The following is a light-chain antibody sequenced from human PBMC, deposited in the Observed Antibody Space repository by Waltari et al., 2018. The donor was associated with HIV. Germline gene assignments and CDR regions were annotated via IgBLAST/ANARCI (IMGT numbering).Light chain of an antibody. J-gene: IGLJ1*01. CDR1: NSNIRSNF. V-gene: IGLV1-47*01. Sequence: QSGLTQPPSASGTPGQRRSISCAGTNSNIRSNFVFLYRQIPGAAPTLLVYRNNQRPSGVGDRFSGSRSGASASLVISGLRVEDEADYYCASWDDGLRGHVFGSGTTVSV. CDR3: ASWDDGLRGHV. CDR2: RNN.